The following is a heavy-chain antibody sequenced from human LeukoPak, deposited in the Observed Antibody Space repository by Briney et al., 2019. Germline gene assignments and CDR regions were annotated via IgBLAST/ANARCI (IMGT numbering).Heavy chain of an antibody. D-gene: IGHD3-22*01. CDR1: GYTFTRYD. Sequence: ASVKVSCKASGYTFTRYDINWVRQATGHGLEWMGWMNPNSVNTGYAQKFQGRVTMTRNTSISTAYMELSSLRSEDTAVYYCARDNSGYYSGYYYYYYMDVWGKGTTVTVSS. CDR2: MNPNSVNT. CDR3: ARDNSGYYSGYYYYYYMDV. V-gene: IGHV1-8*01. J-gene: IGHJ6*03.